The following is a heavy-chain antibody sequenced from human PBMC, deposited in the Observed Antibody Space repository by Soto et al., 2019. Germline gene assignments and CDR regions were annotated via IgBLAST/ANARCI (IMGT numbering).Heavy chain of an antibody. J-gene: IGHJ6*02. CDR3: ARELVATTPPYYYYGMDV. CDR1: GYTFTSYY. CDR2: INPSGGST. D-gene: IGHD5-12*01. Sequence: SVKVSCKVSGYTFTSYYMHWVRQATGQGLEWMGIINPSGGSTSYAQKFQGRVTMTRDTSTSTVYMELSSLRSEDTAVYYCARELVATTPPYYYYGMDVWGQGTTVTVSS. V-gene: IGHV1-46*01.